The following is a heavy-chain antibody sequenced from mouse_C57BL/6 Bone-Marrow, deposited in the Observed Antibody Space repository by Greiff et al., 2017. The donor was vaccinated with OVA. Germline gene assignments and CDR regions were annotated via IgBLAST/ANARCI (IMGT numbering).Heavy chain of an antibody. V-gene: IGHV5-9*01. Sequence: EVHLVESGGGLVKPGGSLKLSCAASGFTFSSYTMSWVRQTPEKRLAWVATISGGGGNTYYPDSVKGRFTISRDNAKNTLYLQMSSLRSEDTALYYCARRFAYWGQGTLVTVSA. CDR1: GFTFSSYT. CDR2: ISGGGGNT. J-gene: IGHJ3*01. CDR3: ARRFAY.